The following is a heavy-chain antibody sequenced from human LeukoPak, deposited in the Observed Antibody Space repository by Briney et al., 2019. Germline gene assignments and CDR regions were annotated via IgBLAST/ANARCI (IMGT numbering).Heavy chain of an antibody. CDR2: IRSKAYGGTT. J-gene: IGHJ6*03. CDR1: GFTFGDYA. Sequence: PGGSLRLSCTASGFTFGDYAMSWVRQAPGKGLEWVGFIRSKAYGGTTEYAASVKGRFTISRDDSKSIAYLQMNSLKTEDTAVYYCTRDPQDYYYYCMDVWGKGTTVTVSS. V-gene: IGHV3-49*04. CDR3: TRDPQDYYYYCMDV.